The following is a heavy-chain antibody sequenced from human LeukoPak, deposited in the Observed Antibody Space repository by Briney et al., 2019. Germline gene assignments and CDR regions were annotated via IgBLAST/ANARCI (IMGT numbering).Heavy chain of an antibody. CDR2: ISSSGGYI. D-gene: IGHD7-27*01. J-gene: IGHJ4*02. CDR3: ASLKLGIASDY. V-gene: IGHV3-21*01. Sequence: GGSLRLSCAASGFTFSNYSMDWVRQAPGRGLEWVSSISSSGGYIYYADSMKGRFTISSDNAKNSLYLQMNSLTAEDTAVYYCASLKLGIASDYWGQGTLVTVSS. CDR1: GFTFSNYS.